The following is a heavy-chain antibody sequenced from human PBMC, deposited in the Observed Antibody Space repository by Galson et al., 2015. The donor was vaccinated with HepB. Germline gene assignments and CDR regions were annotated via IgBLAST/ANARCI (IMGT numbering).Heavy chain of an antibody. CDR3: ARTIAMAGIYYFDY. D-gene: IGHD6-19*01. CDR2: ISSRSSYI. CDR1: GFTFSSYS. J-gene: IGHJ4*02. Sequence: SLRLSCAASGFTFSSYSMNWVRQAPGKGLEWVSYISSRSSYIYYADSVKGRFTISRDNAKNSLYLQMNSLRAEDTAVYYCARTIAMAGIYYFDYWGQGTLVTVSS. V-gene: IGHV3-21*05.